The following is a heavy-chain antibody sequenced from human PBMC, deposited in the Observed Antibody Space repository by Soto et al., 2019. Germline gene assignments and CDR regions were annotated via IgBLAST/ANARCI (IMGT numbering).Heavy chain of an antibody. CDR3: ARRSNSGSYFDY. CDR1: GGSISSSSYY. V-gene: IGHV4-39*01. J-gene: IGHJ4*02. Sequence: QLQLQESGPGLVKPSETLSLTCTVSGGSISSSSYYWGWIRQPPGKGLEWIGSIYYSGSTYYNPSLKSRVTLSVDTSKNQFSLKLSSVTAADTAVYYCARRSNSGSYFDYWGQGTLVTVSS. D-gene: IGHD1-26*01. CDR2: IYYSGST.